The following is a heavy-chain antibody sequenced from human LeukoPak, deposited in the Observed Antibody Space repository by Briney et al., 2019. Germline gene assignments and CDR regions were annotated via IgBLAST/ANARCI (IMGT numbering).Heavy chain of an antibody. V-gene: IGHV1-8*01. CDR3: ARVVPAAIGVLGKVYYYYYMDV. CDR2: MNPNSGNT. CDR1: GYTFTSYD. D-gene: IGHD2-2*02. Sequence: ASVKVSCKASGYTFTSYDINWVRQATGQGLEWMGWMNPNSGNTGYAQKFQGRVTMTRNTSIRTAYMELSSLRSEDTAVYYCARVVPAAIGVLGKVYYYYYMDVWGKGTTVTVSS. J-gene: IGHJ6*03.